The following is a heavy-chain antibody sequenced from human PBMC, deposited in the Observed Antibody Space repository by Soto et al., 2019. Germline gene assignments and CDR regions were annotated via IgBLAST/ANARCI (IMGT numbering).Heavy chain of an antibody. V-gene: IGHV4-39*01. CDR2: IYYSGST. J-gene: IGHJ5*02. CDR3: ARHTGYVVVVAATLNWFDP. Sequence: SETLSLTCTVSGGSISSSGYYWGWIRQPPGKGLEWIGSIYYSGSTYYSPSLKSRVTISVDTSKNQFSLKLSSVTAADTAVYYCARHTGYVVVVAATLNWFDPWGQGTLVTVSS. D-gene: IGHD2-15*01. CDR1: GGSISSSGYY.